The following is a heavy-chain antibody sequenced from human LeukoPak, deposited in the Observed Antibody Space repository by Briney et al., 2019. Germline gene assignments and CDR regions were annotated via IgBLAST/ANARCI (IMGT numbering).Heavy chain of an antibody. CDR3: AKGRRGRYFDWLFP. V-gene: IGHV3-30*02. CDR2: IRYDGSNK. D-gene: IGHD3-9*01. J-gene: IGHJ5*02. CDR1: GFTFSSYG. Sequence: GGSLRLSCAASGFTFSSYGMHWVRQAPGEGLEWVAFIRYDGSNKYYADSVKGRFTISRDNSKNTLYLQMNSLRAEDTAVYYCAKGRRGRYFDWLFPWGQGTLVTVSS.